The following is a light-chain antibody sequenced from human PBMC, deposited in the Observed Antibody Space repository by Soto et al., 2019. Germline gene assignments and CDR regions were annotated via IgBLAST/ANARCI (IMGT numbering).Light chain of an antibody. Sequence: ESVLTQSPATLSLSPGERATLSCRASQSVSSYLAWYQQKPGQAPRLLIYDASNRATGIPARFSGSGSGTEFTLTINSLQSEDCAVYYCQQYNNWPRTFGQGTKVDIK. CDR2: DAS. CDR3: QQYNNWPRT. CDR1: QSVSSY. J-gene: IGKJ1*01. V-gene: IGKV3-11*01.